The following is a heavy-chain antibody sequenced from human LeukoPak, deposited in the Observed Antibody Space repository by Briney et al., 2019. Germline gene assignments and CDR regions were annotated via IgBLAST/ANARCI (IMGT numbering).Heavy chain of an antibody. CDR2: ISAYNGNT. CDR1: GYTFTSYG. J-gene: IGHJ4*02. CDR3: AGDRQGIMITFGGVTVSDY. Sequence: ASVKVSCKASGYTFTSYGISWVRQAPGQGLEWMGWISAYNGNTNYAQKLQGRVTMTTDTSTSTAYMELRSLRSDDTAVYYCAGDRQGIMITFGGVTVSDYWGQGTLVTVSS. D-gene: IGHD3-16*02. V-gene: IGHV1-18*01.